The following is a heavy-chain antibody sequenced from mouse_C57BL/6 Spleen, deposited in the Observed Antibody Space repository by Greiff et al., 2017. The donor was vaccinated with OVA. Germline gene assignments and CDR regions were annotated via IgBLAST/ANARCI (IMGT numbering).Heavy chain of an antibody. D-gene: IGHD2-4*01. CDR1: GFTFSSYA. CDR3: TREDLDYYDYDGGWFAY. V-gene: IGHV5-9-1*02. CDR2: ISSGGDYI. J-gene: IGHJ3*01. Sequence: EVKLVESGEGLVKPGGSLKLSCAASGFTFSSYAMSWVRQTPEKRLEWVAYISSGGDYIYYADTVKGRFTIARDNARNTLYLQMSSLKSENTAMYYCTREDLDYYDYDGGWFAYWGQGTLVTVSA.